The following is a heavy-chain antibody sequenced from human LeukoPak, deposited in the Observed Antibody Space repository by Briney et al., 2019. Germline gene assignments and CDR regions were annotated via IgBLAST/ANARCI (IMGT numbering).Heavy chain of an antibody. CDR1: GFTFSSYS. J-gene: IGHJ4*02. Sequence: GGSLRLSCAASGFTFSSYSMNWVRQAPGKGLEWISYITTSGGAKNYADSVKGRFTISRDNAENSLYLQMSSLRAEDTAVYYCARTRSSGYLTPDYWGQGTLVTVSS. CDR3: ARTRSSGYLTPDY. V-gene: IGHV3-48*01. CDR2: ITTSGGAK. D-gene: IGHD3-22*01.